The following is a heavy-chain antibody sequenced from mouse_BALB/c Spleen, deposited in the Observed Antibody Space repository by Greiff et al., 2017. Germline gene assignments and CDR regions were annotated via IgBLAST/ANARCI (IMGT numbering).Heavy chain of an antibody. CDR2: INPSNGRT. V-gene: IGHV1S81*02. Sequence: QVQLQQPGAELVKPGASVKLSCKASGYTFTSYWMHWVKQRPGQGLEWIGEINPSNGRTNYNEKFKSKATLTVDKSSSTAYMQLSSLTSEDSAVYYCARSPYYGSSYDAMDYWGQGTSVTVSS. CDR3: ARSPYYGSSYDAMDY. CDR1: GYTFTSYW. J-gene: IGHJ4*01. D-gene: IGHD1-1*01.